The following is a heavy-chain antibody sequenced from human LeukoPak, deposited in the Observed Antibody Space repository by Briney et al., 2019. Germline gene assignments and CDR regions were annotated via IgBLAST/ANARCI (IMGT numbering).Heavy chain of an antibody. CDR2: IYTSGST. V-gene: IGHV4-61*02. D-gene: IGHD1-1*01. CDR3: ARDNAQLDLDAFDI. Sequence: PSETLSLTFTVPGGSISSGSYYWSWIRQPAGKGLEWIGRIYTSGSTNYNPTLKSRVTISVDTSKNQFSLKLSSVTAADTAVYYCARDNAQLDLDAFDIWGRGTMVTVSS. CDR1: GGSISSGSYY. J-gene: IGHJ3*02.